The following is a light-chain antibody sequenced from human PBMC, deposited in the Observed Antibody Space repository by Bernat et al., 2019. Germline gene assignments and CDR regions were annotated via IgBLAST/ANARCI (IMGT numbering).Light chain of an antibody. CDR2: AAS. J-gene: IGKJ1*01. Sequence: DIQLTQSPSFLSASVGDRVTITCRASQGISSYLAWYQQKPGKAPKLLIYAASSLQSGVPSRFSGSGSGTDFTLTISSLQPEDFATYYCQQSYSTPPWTCGQGTKVEIK. CDR3: QQSYSTPPWT. CDR1: QGISSY. V-gene: IGKV1-39*01.